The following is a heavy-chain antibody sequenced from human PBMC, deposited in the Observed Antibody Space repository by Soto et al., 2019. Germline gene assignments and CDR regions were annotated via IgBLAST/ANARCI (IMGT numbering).Heavy chain of an antibody. V-gene: IGHV3-23*01. J-gene: IGHJ4*02. D-gene: IGHD6-19*01. Sequence: EVQLLESGGGLVQPGGSLRLSCAASGFTFVNYAMNWVRQAPGKGLEWVATLSGSGTSTYYADSVKGRFTISRDNSRNTLSLQMNSLRAEDTAVYYCAKGTSNGGWFNPVDYWGQGTLVTVSS. CDR2: LSGSGTST. CDR3: AKGTSNGGWFNPVDY. CDR1: GFTFVNYA.